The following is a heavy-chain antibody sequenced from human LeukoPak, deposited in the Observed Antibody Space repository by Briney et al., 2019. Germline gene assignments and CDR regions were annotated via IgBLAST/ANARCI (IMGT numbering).Heavy chain of an antibody. CDR2: ISYDGSNK. J-gene: IGHJ5*02. V-gene: IGHV3-30*03. Sequence: GGSLRLSCAASGFTFSSYWMSWVRQAPGKGLEWVAVISYDGSNKYYADSVKGRFTISRDNSKNTLYLQMNSLRAEDTAVYYCARAYSSRPGGFGPWGQGTLVTVSS. D-gene: IGHD6-13*01. CDR1: GFTFSSYW. CDR3: ARAYSSRPGGFGP.